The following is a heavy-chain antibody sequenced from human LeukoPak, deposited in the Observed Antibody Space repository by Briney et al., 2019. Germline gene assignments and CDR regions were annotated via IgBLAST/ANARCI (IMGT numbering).Heavy chain of an antibody. J-gene: IGHJ4*02. D-gene: IGHD3-22*01. CDR1: GFTFNNYW. Sequence: GGSLRLSCKGSGFTFNNYWVSWVRQAPGKGLEWVANIKQDGSDTCYVESVKGRFTISRDNAKNSLYLQLNSLRAEDTAVYYCARSSYQYDSSANYWGQGTGVTV. CDR3: ARSSYQYDSSANY. CDR2: IKQDGSDT. V-gene: IGHV3-7*04.